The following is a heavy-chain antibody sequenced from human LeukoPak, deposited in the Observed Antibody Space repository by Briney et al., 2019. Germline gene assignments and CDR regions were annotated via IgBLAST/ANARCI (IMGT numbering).Heavy chain of an antibody. Sequence: GGSLRLSCAASGFTFSSYSMNWVRQAPGKGLEWVSSISSSSSYIYYADSVKGRFTISRDNAKNSLYLQMNSLRAEDTAVYYCARDAPQLLLGWFDPWGQGTLVTVSS. J-gene: IGHJ5*02. CDR3: ARDAPQLLLGWFDP. V-gene: IGHV3-21*01. D-gene: IGHD3-22*01. CDR2: ISSSSSYI. CDR1: GFTFSSYS.